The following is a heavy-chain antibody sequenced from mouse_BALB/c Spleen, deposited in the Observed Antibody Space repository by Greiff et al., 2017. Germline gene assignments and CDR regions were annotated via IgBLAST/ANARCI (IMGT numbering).Heavy chain of an antibody. V-gene: IGHV10-1*02. J-gene: IGHJ4*01. CDR2: IRSKSNNYAT. Sequence: EVQLQESGGGLVQPIGSLKLSCAASGFTFNTYAMNWVRQAPGKGLEWVARIRSKSNNYATYYADSVKDRFTISRDDSQSMLYLQMNNLKTEDTAMYYGVSSYDGYYPCAMDYWGQGTSVTVSS. CDR1: GFTFNTYA. CDR3: VSSYDGYYPCAMDY. D-gene: IGHD2-3*01.